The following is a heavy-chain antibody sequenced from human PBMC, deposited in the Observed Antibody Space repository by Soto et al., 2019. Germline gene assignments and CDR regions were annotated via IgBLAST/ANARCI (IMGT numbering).Heavy chain of an antibody. Sequence: EVQLLESGGGLVQPGGSLRLSCAASGFTFGSHAMIWVRQAPGRGLEWVSAISGSGGSAYYGDSVKGRFTISRDNSINTMYLQMNSLRAADTALYYCAKEPYSDFWSADDYFDCWGQGTLVNVSS. CDR2: ISGSGGSA. J-gene: IGHJ4*02. V-gene: IGHV3-23*01. CDR3: AKEPYSDFWSADDYFDC. CDR1: GFTFGSHA. D-gene: IGHD3-3*01.